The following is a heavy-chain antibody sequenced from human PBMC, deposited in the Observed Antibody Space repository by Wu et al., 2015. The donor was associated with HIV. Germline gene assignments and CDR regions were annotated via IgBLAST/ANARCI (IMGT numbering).Heavy chain of an antibody. Sequence: QVQLVQSGAEVKKPGSSVKVSCKASGGTFSSYAISWVRQAPGQGLEWMGRIIPIFGTGNYAQKFQGRVTITADESTSTAYMELSSLRSEDTAVYYCAKDLNCSGGSCYTGYYYHGMDVWGQGTTVTVSS. V-gene: IGHV1-69*13. CDR1: GGTFSSYA. J-gene: IGHJ6*02. CDR3: AKDLNCSGGSCYTGYYYHGMDV. CDR2: IIPIFGTG. D-gene: IGHD2-15*01.